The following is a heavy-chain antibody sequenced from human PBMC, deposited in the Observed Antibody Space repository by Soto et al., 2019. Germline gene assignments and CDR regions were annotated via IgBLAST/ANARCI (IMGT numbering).Heavy chain of an antibody. V-gene: IGHV3-30*18. D-gene: IGHD2-15*01. CDR2: ISFDGINR. CDR1: GFTFSNYA. J-gene: IGHJ5*02. Sequence: QVQLVESGGGGVQPGGSLRLSCAASGFTFSNYAMHWVRQAPGKGLEWVAIISFDGINRFYRDSVKGRFPISRANSKSTLYLEMSSLNIEDTAMYLCAKDLSYCNGGTCSQHDGSDAWGQWSLVTVSS. CDR3: AKDLSYCNGGTCSQHDGSDA.